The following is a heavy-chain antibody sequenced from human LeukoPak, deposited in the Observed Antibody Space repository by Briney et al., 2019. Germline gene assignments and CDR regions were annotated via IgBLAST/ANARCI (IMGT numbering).Heavy chain of an antibody. CDR2: INAGNGNT. J-gene: IGHJ4*02. CDR1: GYTFTSYA. D-gene: IGHD6-13*01. Sequence: GASVKVSCKASGYTFTSYAMHWVRQAPGQRLEWMGWINAGNGNTKYSQKFQGRVTITRDTSASTAYMELSSLRSEDTAVYYCARVIAHHHPYSSSWYPSDYWGQGTLVTVSS. V-gene: IGHV1-3*01. CDR3: ARVIAHHHPYSSSWYPSDY.